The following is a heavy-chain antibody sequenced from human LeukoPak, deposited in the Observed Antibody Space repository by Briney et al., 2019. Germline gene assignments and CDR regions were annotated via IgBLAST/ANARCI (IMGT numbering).Heavy chain of an antibody. CDR2: IYTSGST. J-gene: IGHJ5*02. D-gene: IGHD6-19*01. CDR3: AREGDSSGWYWFDP. Sequence: SETLSLTCTVSGGSISSYYWSWIRQPAGKGLEWIGRIYTSGSTNYNPSPKSRVTMSVDTSKNQFSLKLSSVTAADTAVYYCAREGDSSGWYWFDPWGQGTLVTVSS. CDR1: GGSISSYY. V-gene: IGHV4-4*07.